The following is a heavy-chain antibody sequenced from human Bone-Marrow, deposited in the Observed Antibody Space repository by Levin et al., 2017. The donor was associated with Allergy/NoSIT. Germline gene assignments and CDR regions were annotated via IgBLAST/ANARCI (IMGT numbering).Heavy chain of an antibody. CDR3: AKPLISGNYDWYFDL. Sequence: PGGSLRLSCAASGFTFSTYGIHWVRQAPGKGLEWVAVISEDGSKKYFSYSLKGRFTISRDNSKNTLNLQMNSLRPEDTAVYYCAKPLISGNYDWYFDLWGRGTLVTVSS. V-gene: IGHV3-30*18. D-gene: IGHD4-11*01. CDR1: GFTFSTYG. J-gene: IGHJ2*01. CDR2: ISEDGSKK.